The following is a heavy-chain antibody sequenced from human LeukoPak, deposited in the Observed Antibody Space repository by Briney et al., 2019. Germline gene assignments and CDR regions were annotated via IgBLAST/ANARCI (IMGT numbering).Heavy chain of an antibody. D-gene: IGHD1-26*01. Sequence: PGGSLRLSCAASGFTFSNYWMSWVRQAPGKGLEWVANIRPGGGERNYVDSVKGRFTISRDNGKNSLYLQMHSLRAEDTAVCYCARDVVGALDYWGQGTLVTVSS. CDR2: IRPGGGER. J-gene: IGHJ4*02. CDR3: ARDVVGALDY. V-gene: IGHV3-7*01. CDR1: GFTFSNYW.